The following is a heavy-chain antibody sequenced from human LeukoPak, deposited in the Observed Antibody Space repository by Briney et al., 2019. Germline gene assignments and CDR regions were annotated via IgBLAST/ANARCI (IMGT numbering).Heavy chain of an antibody. CDR1: GFPFSGSG. Sequence: LTGSSLRLFCAASGFPFSGSGMHWVRQAPGKGLEWVAVIWYDGSHQYYADSVKGRFTISRDNSKNTLYLQMNSLRGEDTAVYYCARVLSVSYCDSWGQGTLVTVSS. V-gene: IGHV3-33*01. J-gene: IGHJ4*02. CDR3: ARVLSVSYCDS. D-gene: IGHD2/OR15-2a*01. CDR2: IWYDGSHQ.